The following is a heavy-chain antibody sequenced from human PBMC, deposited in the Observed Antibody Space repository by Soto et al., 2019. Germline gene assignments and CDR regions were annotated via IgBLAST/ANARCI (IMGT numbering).Heavy chain of an antibody. Sequence: SGPTLVNPTQTLTLACTFSGFSLSTSGVGVGWIRQPPGKALEWLALIYWDDDKRYSPSLKSRLTITKDTSKNQVVLTMTNMDPVDTATYYCAHAVRPSLRYFYSYFDYWGQGTLVTVSS. V-gene: IGHV2-5*02. CDR1: GFSLSTSGVG. CDR2: IYWDDDK. D-gene: IGHD3-9*01. J-gene: IGHJ4*02. CDR3: AHAVRPSLRYFYSYFDY.